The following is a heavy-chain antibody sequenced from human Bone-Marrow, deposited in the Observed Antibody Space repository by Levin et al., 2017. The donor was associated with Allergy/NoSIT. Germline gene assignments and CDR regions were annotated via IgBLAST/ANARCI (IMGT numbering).Heavy chain of an antibody. CDR3: AKNGPYCSRTACYSS. Sequence: SGGSLRLSCAASGFTFSNFAMTWVRQAPGKGPEWVSAISQTAVFIYYAGSVKGRFTISRDNSKNTLYLQMSSLSAEDTAVYYCAKNGPYCSRTACYSSWGQGTLVTVSS. J-gene: IGHJ5*02. D-gene: IGHD2-2*02. CDR2: ISQTAVFI. V-gene: IGHV3-23*01. CDR1: GFTFSNFA.